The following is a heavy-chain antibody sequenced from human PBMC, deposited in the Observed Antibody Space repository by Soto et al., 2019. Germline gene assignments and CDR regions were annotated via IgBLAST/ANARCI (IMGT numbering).Heavy chain of an antibody. D-gene: IGHD1-26*01. V-gene: IGHV4-59*12. J-gene: IGHJ4*02. CDR3: VRVGVGIGNHFDS. CDR2: IHYSGRT. CDR1: NVSISGFY. Sequence: SETLSLTCSFSNVSISGFYWTWIRQPPGKILGWIGYIHYSGRTDYNPSLTSRATMSVDTSKNQFSLNLKSITAADTAVYYCVRVGVGIGNHFDSWGRGTLVTVSS.